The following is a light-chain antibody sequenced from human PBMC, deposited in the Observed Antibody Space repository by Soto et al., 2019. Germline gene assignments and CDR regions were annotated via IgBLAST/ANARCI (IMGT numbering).Light chain of an antibody. J-gene: IGKJ4*01. Sequence: EMELTQSPATLSLSPGESATLSCRASQNVGHNFAWYQQKSGQPPRLLIHTASSSATGIPARFSGSGSRADLTLTSSSLETGDIVAYCWQQHSRWPRATFGGGTKVEIK. CDR1: QNVGHN. CDR2: TAS. V-gene: IGKV3-11*01. CDR3: QQHSRWPRAT.